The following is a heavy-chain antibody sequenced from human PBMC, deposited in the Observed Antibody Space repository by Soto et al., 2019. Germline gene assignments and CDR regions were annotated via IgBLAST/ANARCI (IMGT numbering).Heavy chain of an antibody. V-gene: IGHV1-69*13. Sequence: SVKVSCKASGGTFSSYAISWVRQAPGQGLEWMGGIIPIFGTANYAQKFQGRVTITAGESTSTAYMELSSLRSEDTAVYYCARMTLTGYSPLDYWGQGTLVTVSS. J-gene: IGHJ4*02. CDR1: GGTFSSYA. CDR3: ARMTLTGYSPLDY. D-gene: IGHD6-13*01. CDR2: IIPIFGTA.